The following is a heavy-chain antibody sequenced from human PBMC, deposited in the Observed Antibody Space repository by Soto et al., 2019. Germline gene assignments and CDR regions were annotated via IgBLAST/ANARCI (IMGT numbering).Heavy chain of an antibody. V-gene: IGHV1-69*08. CDR3: ERDGSGYERHWFGP. Sequence: QVQLVQSGAEVKKPGSSVKVSCKASGGTFSSYTISWVRQAPGQGLEWMGRIIPILGIANYAQKLQSRVTITADKSTSTAYMELSSLRSEDTALYYCERDGSGYERHWFGPWGQGTLVTVSS. CDR2: IIPILGIA. CDR1: GGTFSSYT. J-gene: IGHJ5*02. D-gene: IGHD5-12*01.